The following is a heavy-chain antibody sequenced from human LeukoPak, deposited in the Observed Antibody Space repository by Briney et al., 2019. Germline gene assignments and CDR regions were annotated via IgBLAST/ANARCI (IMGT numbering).Heavy chain of an antibody. CDR1: DDSITIYY. CDR2: IDHTGIT. CDR3: ARDYSGYDIDY. Sequence: PSETLSLTCTVSDDSITIYYWSWIRQPPGKGLEWIGYIDHTGITNYNPSLNSRVTISRDTSKNHFSLELSSATAADTAVYYCARDYSGYDIDYWGQGTLVTVSS. J-gene: IGHJ4*02. D-gene: IGHD5-12*01. V-gene: IGHV4-59*01.